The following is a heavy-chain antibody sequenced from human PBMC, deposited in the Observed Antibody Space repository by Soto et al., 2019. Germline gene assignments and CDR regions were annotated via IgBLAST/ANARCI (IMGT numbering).Heavy chain of an antibody. D-gene: IGHD3-10*01. CDR3: ARVGGSGSYYRVYYYGMDV. J-gene: IGHJ6*02. Sequence: SETLSLTXAVYGGSFSGYYWSWIRQPPGKGLEWIGEINHSGSTNYNPSLKSRVTISVDTSKNQFSLKLSSVTAADTAVYYCARVGGSGSYYRVYYYGMDVWGQGTTVTVSS. CDR2: INHSGST. V-gene: IGHV4-34*01. CDR1: GGSFSGYY.